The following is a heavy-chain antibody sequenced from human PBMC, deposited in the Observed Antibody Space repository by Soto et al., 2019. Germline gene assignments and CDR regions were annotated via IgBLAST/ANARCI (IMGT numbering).Heavy chain of an antibody. V-gene: IGHV3-30-3*01. CDR2: ISYDGSNK. J-gene: IGHJ5*02. Sequence: QVQLVESGGGVVQPGRSLRLSCAASGFTFSSYAMHWVRQAPGKGLEWVAVISYDGSNKYYADSVKGRFTISRDNSKITLYLQMNSLRAEDTAVYYCAGDVAPYDYYDSRGYPPFSWGQGTLVTVSS. CDR3: AGDVAPYDYYDSRGYPPFS. D-gene: IGHD3-22*01. CDR1: GFTFSSYA.